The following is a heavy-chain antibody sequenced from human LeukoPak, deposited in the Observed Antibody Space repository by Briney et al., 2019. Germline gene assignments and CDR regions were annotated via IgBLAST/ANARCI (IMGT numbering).Heavy chain of an antibody. CDR2: IKQDGSEK. CDR1: GFTFSSYW. Sequence: GGSLRLSCAASGFTFSSYWMSWVRQAPGKGLEWVANIKQDGSEKYYVDSVKGRFTISRDNAKNSLYLQMNSLRAEDTAVYYCAREVSRDCYNYLYYYYYYYMDVWGKGTTVTVSS. V-gene: IGHV3-7*01. J-gene: IGHJ6*03. D-gene: IGHD5-24*01. CDR3: AREVSRDCYNYLYYYYYYYMDV.